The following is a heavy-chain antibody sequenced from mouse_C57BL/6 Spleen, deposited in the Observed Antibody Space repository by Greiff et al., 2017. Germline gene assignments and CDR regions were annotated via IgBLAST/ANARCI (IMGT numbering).Heavy chain of an antibody. CDR2: ISSGSSTI. D-gene: IGHD1-1*01. V-gene: IGHV5-17*01. CDR3: ARGPSLSSMDY. Sequence: DVMLVESGGGLVKPGGSLKLSCAASGFTFSDYGMHWVRQAPEKGLEWVAYISSGSSTIYYADTVKGRFTISRDNAKNTLFLQMTSLRSEDTAMYYCARGPSLSSMDYWGQGTSVTVSS. CDR1: GFTFSDYG. J-gene: IGHJ4*01.